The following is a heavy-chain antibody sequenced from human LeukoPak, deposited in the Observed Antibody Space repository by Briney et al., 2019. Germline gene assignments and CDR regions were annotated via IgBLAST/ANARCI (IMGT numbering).Heavy chain of an antibody. Sequence: ASVKVSCKVSGYTLTELSMHWVRQAPGKGLEWMGGFDPEDGETIYAQKFQGRVTMTEDTSTDTAYMELSSLRSEDTAVYYCARDYGSSWHGLRYYYYYGMDVWGQGTTVTVSS. V-gene: IGHV1-24*01. J-gene: IGHJ6*02. CDR1: GYTLTELS. CDR3: ARDYGSSWHGLRYYYYYGMDV. CDR2: FDPEDGET. D-gene: IGHD6-13*01.